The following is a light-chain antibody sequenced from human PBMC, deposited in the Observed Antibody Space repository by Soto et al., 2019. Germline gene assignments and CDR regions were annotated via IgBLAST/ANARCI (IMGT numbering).Light chain of an antibody. CDR3: AVWDDNLYGVV. CDR1: RSNIGTNP. CDR2: SNN. J-gene: IGLJ3*02. Sequence: HSVLTQPPSASGTPGQRGTISCSGSRSNIGTNPVNWYQQLPGTAPKLIIYSNNQRPSGVPDRFSGSKSGTSASLAISGLQSEDEADYYCAVWDDNLYGVVFGGGTKLTVL. V-gene: IGLV1-44*01.